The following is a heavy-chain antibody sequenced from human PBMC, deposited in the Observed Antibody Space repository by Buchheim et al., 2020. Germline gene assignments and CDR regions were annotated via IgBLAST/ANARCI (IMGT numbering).Heavy chain of an antibody. V-gene: IGHV1-46*01. D-gene: IGHD2-2*01. J-gene: IGHJ6*02. CDR1: GYTFTSYY. Sequence: QVQLVQSGAEVKKPGASVKVSCKASGYTFTSYYMHWVRQAPGQGLEWMGIINPSGGSTSYAQKFQGRVTMTRDTSTSTVYLELSSLRSEDTAVYYCAYSSTSCRTCDYYYYYYGMDVWGQGTT. CDR3: AYSSTSCRTCDYYYYYYGMDV. CDR2: INPSGGST.